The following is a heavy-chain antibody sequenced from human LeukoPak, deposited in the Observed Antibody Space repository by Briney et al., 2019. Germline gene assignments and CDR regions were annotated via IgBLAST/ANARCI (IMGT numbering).Heavy chain of an antibody. CDR1: GGSISSSSYY. CDR2: INHSGST. Sequence: SETLSLTCTVSGGSISSSSYYWGWIRQPPGKGLEWIGEINHSGSTNYNPSLKSRVTISVDTSKNQFSLKLSSVTAADTAVYYCARDRLQLQSWGQGTLDTVSS. V-gene: IGHV4-39*07. J-gene: IGHJ5*02. D-gene: IGHD1-1*01. CDR3: ARDRLQLQS.